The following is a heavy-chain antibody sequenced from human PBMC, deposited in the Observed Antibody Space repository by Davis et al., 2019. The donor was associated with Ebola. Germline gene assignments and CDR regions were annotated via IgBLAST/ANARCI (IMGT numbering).Heavy chain of an antibody. V-gene: IGHV1-69*13. CDR1: GGTFSSYA. Sequence: SVKVSCKASGGTFSSYAISWVRQAPGQGLEWMGGFIPIFGTANYAQKFQGRVTITADESTSIAYMELISLRSEDTAVYYCASTTTVTTRDAFDIWGQGTMVTVSS. CDR3: ASTTTVTTRDAFDI. D-gene: IGHD4-17*01. CDR2: FIPIFGTA. J-gene: IGHJ3*02.